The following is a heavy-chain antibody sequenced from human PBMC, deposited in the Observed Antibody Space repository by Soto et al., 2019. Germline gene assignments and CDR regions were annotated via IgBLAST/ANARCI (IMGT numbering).Heavy chain of an antibody. J-gene: IGHJ5*02. CDR1: GGTFSSYA. Sequence: SVKVSCKASGGTFSSYAISWVRQAPGQGLEWMGGIIPIFGTANYAQKFQGRVTITADKSTSTAYMELSSLRSEDTAVYYCARWFVVVPAAIPLAFDPWGQGTLVTVSS. CDR3: ARWFVVVPAAIPLAFDP. V-gene: IGHV1-69*06. D-gene: IGHD2-2*02. CDR2: IIPIFGTA.